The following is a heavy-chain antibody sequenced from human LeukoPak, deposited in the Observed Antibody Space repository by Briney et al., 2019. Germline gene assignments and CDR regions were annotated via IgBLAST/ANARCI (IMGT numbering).Heavy chain of an antibody. D-gene: IGHD5-24*01. Sequence: PGGSLRHSCAASGFTFSSYSMNWVRQAPGKGLEWISYIGIDSGNTNYADSVKGRFTISGDKAKNSLYLQMNSLRVEDTAVYYCARDYKYAFDNWGQGTLVTVSS. CDR1: GFTFSSYS. CDR3: ARDYKYAFDN. V-gene: IGHV3-48*01. J-gene: IGHJ4*02. CDR2: IGIDSGNT.